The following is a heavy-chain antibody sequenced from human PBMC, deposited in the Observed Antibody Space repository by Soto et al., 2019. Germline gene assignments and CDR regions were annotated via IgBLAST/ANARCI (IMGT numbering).Heavy chain of an antibody. J-gene: IGHJ4*02. V-gene: IGHV3-7*01. D-gene: IGHD3-16*01. CDR1: GFSFSSYW. CDR3: VRDVAFDYVN. Sequence: EVQLVESGGGLVQPGGSLRISCTVSGFSFSSYWMSWVRQAPGKGLEWVASIKQDESEKYYVDSVKGRFTISRDNVDHSLFLQMNSLSADDTAVYFCVRDVAFDYVNWGQGTLVTVSS. CDR2: IKQDESEK.